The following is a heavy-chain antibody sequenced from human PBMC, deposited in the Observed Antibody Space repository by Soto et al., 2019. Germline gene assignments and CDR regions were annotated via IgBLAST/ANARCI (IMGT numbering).Heavy chain of an antibody. CDR3: ARMTTVVTPRTYYFDY. CDR2: IYYSGST. V-gene: IGHV4-39*01. CDR1: GGSISSYY. D-gene: IGHD4-17*01. J-gene: IGHJ4*02. Sequence: SETLSLTCTVSGGSISSYYWGWIRQPPGKGLEWIGSIYYSGSTYYNPSLKSRVTISVDTSQNQFSLKLSSVTAADTAVYYCARMTTVVTPRTYYFDYWGQGTLVTVSS.